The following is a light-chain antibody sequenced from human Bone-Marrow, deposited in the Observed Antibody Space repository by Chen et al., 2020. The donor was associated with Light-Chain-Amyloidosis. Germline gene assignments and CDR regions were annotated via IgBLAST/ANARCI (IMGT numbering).Light chain of an antibody. CDR2: EVS. J-gene: IGLJ2*01. CDR1: SSDVGSYNL. V-gene: IGLV2-23*02. CDR3: CSYAGSSLV. Sequence: QSALTQPASVSGSPGQSITISCTGTSSDVGSYNLVSWYQQHPGKAPKLMIYEVSKRPSGVSNPFSGATSGQTAFPTISALQAEDQADYCCCSYAGSSLVFGGGTKLTVL.